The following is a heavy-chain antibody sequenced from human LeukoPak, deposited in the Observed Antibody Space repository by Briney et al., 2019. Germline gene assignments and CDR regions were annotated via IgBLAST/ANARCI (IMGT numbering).Heavy chain of an antibody. CDR1: GGSISSYY. D-gene: IGHD6-6*01. CDR2: IYTSGST. Sequence: SETLSLTCTVSGGSISSYYWSWIRQPAGKGLEWIGRIYTSGSTNYNPSLKSQVTMSVDTSKNQFSLKLSSVTAADTAVYYCATIAAPYGMDVWGQGTTVTVSS. J-gene: IGHJ6*02. V-gene: IGHV4-4*07. CDR3: ATIAAPYGMDV.